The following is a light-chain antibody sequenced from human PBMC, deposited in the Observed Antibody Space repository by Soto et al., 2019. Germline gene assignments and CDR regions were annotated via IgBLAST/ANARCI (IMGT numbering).Light chain of an antibody. V-gene: IGLV2-14*01. Sequence: ARTQPASVSGSPGQSITISCTGTSSDVGGYNYVSWYQQHPGKAPKLMIYEVSNRPSGVSNRFSGSKSGNTASLTISGLQAEDEADYYCSSYTSSSTDVFGTGTKVTVL. CDR3: SSYTSSSTDV. CDR1: SSDVGGYNY. CDR2: EVS. J-gene: IGLJ1*01.